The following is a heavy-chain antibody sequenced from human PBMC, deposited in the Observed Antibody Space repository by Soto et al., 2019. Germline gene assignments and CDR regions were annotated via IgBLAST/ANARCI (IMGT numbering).Heavy chain of an antibody. V-gene: IGHV3-23*01. CDR1: GFTFSSYA. J-gene: IGHJ4*02. CDR2: ISGSGGST. CDR3: AKVHQRGTYDILTGYPYYFDY. D-gene: IGHD3-9*01. Sequence: GGSLRLSCAASGFTFSSYAMSWVRQAPGKGLEWVSAISGSGGSTYYADSVKGRFTISRDNSKNTLYLQMNSLRAEDTAVYYCAKVHQRGTYDILTGYPYYFDYWGQGTLVTVSS.